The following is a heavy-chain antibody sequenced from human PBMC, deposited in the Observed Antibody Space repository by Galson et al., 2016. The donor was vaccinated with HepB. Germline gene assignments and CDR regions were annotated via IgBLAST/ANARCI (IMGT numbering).Heavy chain of an antibody. CDR3: ARESSLYTGYTSGGRNDF. Sequence: CAISGDSVSSNSAAWNWTRQSLSRGLEWLGRTYCRSKCYNDYAVSVKTRITINPDTAKNQFSLQLKSVTPEDTAVYYCARESSLYTGYTSGGRNDFWGQGTLVTVSS. CDR1: GDSVSSNSAA. CDR2: TYCRSKCYN. V-gene: IGHV6-1*01. D-gene: IGHD6-19*01. J-gene: IGHJ4*02.